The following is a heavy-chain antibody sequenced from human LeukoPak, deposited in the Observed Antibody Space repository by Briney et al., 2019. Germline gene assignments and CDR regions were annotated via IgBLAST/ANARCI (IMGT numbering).Heavy chain of an antibody. CDR2: IKQDGSEK. D-gene: IGHD5-18*01. Sequence: PGGSLRLSCAASGFTFSSYWMSWVRQAPGKGLEWVANIKQDGSEKYYVDSVKGRFTISRDNAKNSLYLQMNSLRAEDTAVYYCVRDIGGYSYGDWGQGTLVTVSS. V-gene: IGHV3-7*01. CDR3: VRDIGGYSYGD. CDR1: GFTFSSYW. J-gene: IGHJ4*02.